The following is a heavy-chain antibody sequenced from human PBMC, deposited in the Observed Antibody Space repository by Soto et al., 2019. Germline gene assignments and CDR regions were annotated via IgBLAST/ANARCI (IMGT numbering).Heavy chain of an antibody. V-gene: IGHV5-51*01. J-gene: IGHJ5*02. CDR1: GYSFTSYW. D-gene: IGHD6-13*01. CDR2: IYPGDSDT. CDR3: ARRLGVAAAGRNLFDP. Sequence: PGESLKISCKGSGYSFTSYWIGWVRQMPGKGLEWMGIIYPGDSDTRYSPSFQGQVTISADKSISTAYLQWSSLKASDTAMYYCARRLGVAAAGRNLFDPCGQGSLVTGSS.